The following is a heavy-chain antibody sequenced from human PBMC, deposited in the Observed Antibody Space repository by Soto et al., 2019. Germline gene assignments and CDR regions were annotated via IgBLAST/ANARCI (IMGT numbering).Heavy chain of an antibody. CDR1: GGSISSGGYY. J-gene: IGHJ4*02. CDR2: IYYSGST. V-gene: IGHV4-31*03. D-gene: IGHD5-18*01. Sequence: PSETLSLTCTVSGGSISSGGYYWSWIRQHPGKGLEWIGYIYYSGSTYYNPSLKSRVTISVDTSKNQFSLKLSSVTAADTAVYYCARGLRRGYSYGVNFDYWGQGTLVTV. CDR3: ARGLRRGYSYGVNFDY.